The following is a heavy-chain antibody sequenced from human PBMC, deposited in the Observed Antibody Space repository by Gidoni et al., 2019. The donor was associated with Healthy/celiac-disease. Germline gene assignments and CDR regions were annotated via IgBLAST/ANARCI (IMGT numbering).Heavy chain of an antibody. CDR3: AKVLIAAAGSYAFDI. Sequence: EVQLLESGGGLVQPGWSLRLSCVSSGFTFSSYGMSWVRQAPGKGLEWVSAISGSGGSTYYADSVKGRFTISRDNSKNTLYLQMNSLRAEDTAVYYCAKVLIAAAGSYAFDIWGQGTMVTVSS. CDR2: ISGSGGST. J-gene: IGHJ3*02. D-gene: IGHD6-13*01. CDR1: GFTFSSYG. V-gene: IGHV3-23*01.